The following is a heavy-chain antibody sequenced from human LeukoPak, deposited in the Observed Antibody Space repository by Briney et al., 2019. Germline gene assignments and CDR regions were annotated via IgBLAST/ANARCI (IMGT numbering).Heavy chain of an antibody. CDR2: ISTSRSYI. D-gene: IGHD3-10*01. CDR3: VRDGDYYGSGSYRDGFDI. Sequence: GGSLRLSCAASGFTFSSYRMNWVRQAPGKGLEWVSSISTSRSYIYYADSVKGRFTISRDNAKNSLYLQMNSLRAEDTGVYYCVRDGDYYGSGSYRDGFDIWGQGTMVTVSS. CDR1: GFTFSSYR. J-gene: IGHJ3*02. V-gene: IGHV3-21*01.